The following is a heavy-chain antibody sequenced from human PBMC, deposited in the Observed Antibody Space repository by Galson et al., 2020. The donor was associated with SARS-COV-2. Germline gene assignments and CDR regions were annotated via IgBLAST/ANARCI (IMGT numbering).Heavy chain of an antibody. Sequence: SETLSLTCTVSGGSISSNGYYWTWIRQHPGQGLEWIGYIYYSGSAYYSPSLKSRVTISVDTSKNQFSLKLTSVTAADTAVYYCARDSGYMVGATSAFDIWGQGTMVTVSS. CDR2: IYYSGSA. V-gene: IGHV4-31*03. CDR1: GGSISSNGYY. J-gene: IGHJ3*02. D-gene: IGHD1-26*01. CDR3: ARDSGYMVGATSAFDI.